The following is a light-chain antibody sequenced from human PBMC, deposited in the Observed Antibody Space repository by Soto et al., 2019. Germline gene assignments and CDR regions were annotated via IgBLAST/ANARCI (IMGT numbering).Light chain of an antibody. CDR1: QTVNGY. V-gene: IGKV3-11*01. Sequence: EIVLTQSPATLSLSPGERATLSCRASQTVNGYLAWYQHKLGQAPRLLIYDTSNRATGVPARFSGSGSGQDFTLTISSLEPEDFAVYYCQQRYGWPSFGQGTKLEV. CDR2: DTS. CDR3: QQRYGWPS. J-gene: IGKJ2*01.